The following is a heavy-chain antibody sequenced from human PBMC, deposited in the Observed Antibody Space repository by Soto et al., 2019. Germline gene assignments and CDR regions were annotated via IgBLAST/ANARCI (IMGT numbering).Heavy chain of an antibody. V-gene: IGHV3-74*02. Sequence: EMQLVESGGGLVQPGESLRLSCAASGFTFSRYWMHWVRQSPEKGLVWVSHINTDGSNSNYADSVKGRFTMSRDNAKNTLYLQMDGLEAEDTALYYCASAAYSSSWYADFWGQGTLVTVSS. D-gene: IGHD6-13*01. CDR1: GFTFSRYW. CDR2: INTDGSNS. CDR3: ASAAYSSSWYADF. J-gene: IGHJ4*02.